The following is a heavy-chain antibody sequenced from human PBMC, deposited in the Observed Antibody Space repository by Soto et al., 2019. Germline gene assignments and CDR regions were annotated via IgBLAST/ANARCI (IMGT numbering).Heavy chain of an antibody. CDR3: ARNNPPHNHFGRNLNWFDP. CDR1: GYTFTSYA. J-gene: IGHJ5*02. CDR2: INAGNGNT. V-gene: IGHV1-3*01. D-gene: IGHD3-3*01. Sequence: ASVKVSCKASGYTFTSYAMHWVRQAPGQRLEWMGWINAGNGNTKYSQKFQGRVTITRDTSASTAYMELSSLRSEDTAVYYCARNNPPHNHFGRNLNWFDPWGQGTLVTVSS.